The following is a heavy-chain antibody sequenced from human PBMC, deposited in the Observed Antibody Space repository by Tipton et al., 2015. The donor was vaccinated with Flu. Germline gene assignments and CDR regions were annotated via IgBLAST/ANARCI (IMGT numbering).Heavy chain of an antibody. V-gene: IGHV4-34*08. CDR3: ATKFANWGVWEPRDY. D-gene: IGHD7-27*01. CDR2: INHSGST. CDR1: GFTFSSYS. J-gene: IGHJ4*02. Sequence: LRLSCAASGFTFSSYSMNWVRQAPGKGLEWIGEINHSGSTNYNPSLKSRVTISADTSKKQFSLKLNSVTAADTAVYFCATKFANWGVWEPRDYWGQGTLVTVS.